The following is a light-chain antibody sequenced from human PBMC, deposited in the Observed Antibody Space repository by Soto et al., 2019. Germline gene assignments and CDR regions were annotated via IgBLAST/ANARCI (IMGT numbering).Light chain of an antibody. V-gene: IGKV1-5*03. CDR2: KAS. CDR1: QSISSW. CDR3: QQYNNFWT. J-gene: IGKJ1*01. Sequence: DIQMTQSPSTLSASLGDRVTITCRASQSISSWLAWYQQKPGKAPNLLIYKASSLESGVPSGFSGSGSGTEFTLTISSLQPDDSATYYCQQYNNFWTFGQGTKVEIK.